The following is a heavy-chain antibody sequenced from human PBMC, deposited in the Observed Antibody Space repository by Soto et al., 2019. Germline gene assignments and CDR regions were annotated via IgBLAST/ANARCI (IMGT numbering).Heavy chain of an antibody. J-gene: IGHJ6*02. Sequence: SETLSLTCVIYDVSFSVYYWIWIRPSPGEGLEWIGEINHSGSTNYNPSLKNRVTISVDTSKNQFSLKLSSVTAADTAIYYCERQAGGGRFYYGMDVWGQGTTVTVSS. D-gene: IGHD2-15*01. CDR3: ERQAGGGRFYYGMDV. CDR1: DVSFSVYY. V-gene: IGHV4-34*01. CDR2: INHSGST.